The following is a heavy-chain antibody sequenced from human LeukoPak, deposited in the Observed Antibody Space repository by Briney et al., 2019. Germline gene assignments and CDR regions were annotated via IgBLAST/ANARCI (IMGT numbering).Heavy chain of an antibody. CDR2: IKQDGSEK. CDR3: ARGSSGSYDF. CDR1: GFTFSNYW. J-gene: IGHJ4*02. Sequence: GGSLRLSCAASGFTFSNYWMNWVRQAPGKGLEWVGNIKQDGSEKYYVDSVKGRFTISRDNAKNSLYVQMNSLRAEDTAVYYCARGSSGSYDFWGQGTLVTVSS. V-gene: IGHV3-7*05. D-gene: IGHD1-26*01.